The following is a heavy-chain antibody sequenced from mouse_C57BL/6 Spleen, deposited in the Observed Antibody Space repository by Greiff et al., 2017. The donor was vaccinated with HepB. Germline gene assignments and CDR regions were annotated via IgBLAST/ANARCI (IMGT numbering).Heavy chain of an antibody. Sequence: QVQLKQSGAELVKPGASVKLSCKASGYTFTSYWMHWVKQRPGQGLEWIGMIHPNSGSTNYNEKFKSKATLTVDKSSSTAYMQLSSLTSEDSAVYYCARSAYDYDGYFDVWGTGTTVTVSS. CDR1: GYTFTSYW. CDR2: IHPNSGST. J-gene: IGHJ1*03. CDR3: ARSAYDYDGYFDV. D-gene: IGHD2-4*01. V-gene: IGHV1-64*01.